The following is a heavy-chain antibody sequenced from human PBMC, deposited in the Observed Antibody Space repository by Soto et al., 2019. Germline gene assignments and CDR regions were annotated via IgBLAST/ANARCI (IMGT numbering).Heavy chain of an antibody. D-gene: IGHD2-15*01. Sequence: QLQLQESGPGLVKPSQTLSLTCTVSGGSISSGGYYWSWIRQHPGKGLEWLGYIYYSGSPYYNPSLRRQVTRSVDTSKNQFSLKVSSVTAADTAVYSCARRSGRYCSGGSCYSTIDYWGQGTLVTVSS. J-gene: IGHJ4*02. CDR3: ARRSGRYCSGGSCYSTIDY. CDR2: IYYSGSP. V-gene: IGHV4-31*01. CDR1: GGSISSGGYY.